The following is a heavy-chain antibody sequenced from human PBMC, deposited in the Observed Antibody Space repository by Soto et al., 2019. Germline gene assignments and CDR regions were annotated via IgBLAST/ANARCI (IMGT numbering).Heavy chain of an antibody. CDR3: ARHVGDCETPYDY. D-gene: IGHD2-21*02. V-gene: IGHV4-59*08. J-gene: IGHJ4*02. CDR1: GGSISSYD. CDR2: IYCSGRT. Sequence: SETLSLTCTASGGSISSYDWSWIRQPPGKGLEWIGDIYCSGRTNYNPSLKSRVTMSVDTSKNQFSLKLSSVTAADTAVYYCARHVGDCETPYDYWGQGTLVTVSS.